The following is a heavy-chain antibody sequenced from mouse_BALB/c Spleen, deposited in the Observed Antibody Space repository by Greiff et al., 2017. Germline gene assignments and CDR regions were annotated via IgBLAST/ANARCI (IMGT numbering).Heavy chain of an antibody. V-gene: IGHV3-2*02. CDR1: GYSITSDYA. Sequence: EVQLQESGPGLVKPSQSLSLTCTVTGYSITSDYAWNWIRQFPGNKLEWMGYISYSGSTSYNPSLKSRISITRDTSKNQFFLQLNSVTTEDTATYYCARWSYDYDDPAWFAYWGQGTLVTVSA. J-gene: IGHJ3*01. D-gene: IGHD2-4*01. CDR2: ISYSGST. CDR3: ARWSYDYDDPAWFAY.